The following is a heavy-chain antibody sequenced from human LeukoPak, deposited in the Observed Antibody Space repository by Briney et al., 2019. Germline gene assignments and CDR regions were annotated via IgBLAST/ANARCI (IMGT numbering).Heavy chain of an antibody. CDR2: VYYSGST. V-gene: IGHV4-59*01. CDR3: ARDRASDWYFDL. CDR1: GGSISSYY. Sequence: SETLSLTCTVSGGSISSYYWSWIRQPPGKGLEWIGYVYYSGSTNYNPSLKSRVTISVDTSKNQFSLKLSSVTAADTAAYYCARDRASDWYFDLWGRGTLVTVSS. J-gene: IGHJ2*01. D-gene: IGHD3-10*01.